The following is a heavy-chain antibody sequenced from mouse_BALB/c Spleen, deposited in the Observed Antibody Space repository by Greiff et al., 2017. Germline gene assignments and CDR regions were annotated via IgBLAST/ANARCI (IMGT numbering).Heavy chain of an antibody. Sequence: QVQLQQPGAELVKPGASVKLSCKASGYTFTSYYMYWVKQRPGQGLEWIGGINPSNGGTNFNEKFKSKATLTVDKSSSTAYMQLSSLTSEDSAVYYCTRGDYGYDERGYAMDYWGQGTSVTVSS. J-gene: IGHJ4*01. CDR3: TRGDYGYDERGYAMDY. V-gene: IGHV1S81*02. CDR2: INPSNGGT. CDR1: GYTFTSYY. D-gene: IGHD2-2*01.